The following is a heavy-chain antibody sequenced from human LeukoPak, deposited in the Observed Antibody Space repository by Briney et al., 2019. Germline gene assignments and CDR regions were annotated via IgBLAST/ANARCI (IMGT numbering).Heavy chain of an antibody. D-gene: IGHD4-11*01. CDR3: ARVALRPIDYSNPEFDP. CDR2: IKQDGSEK. J-gene: IGHJ5*02. V-gene: IGHV3-7*01. Sequence: GGSLRLSCAASGFTFSSYWMSWVRQAPGRGLEWVANIKQDGSEKYYVDSVKGRFTISRDNAKNSLYLQMNSLRAEDTAVYYCARVALRPIDYSNPEFDPWGQGTLVTVSS. CDR1: GFTFSSYW.